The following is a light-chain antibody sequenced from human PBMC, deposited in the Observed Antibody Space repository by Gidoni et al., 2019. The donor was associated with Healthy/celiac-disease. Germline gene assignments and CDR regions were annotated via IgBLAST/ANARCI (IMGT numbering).Light chain of an antibody. V-gene: IGKV4-1*01. CDR2: WAS. CDR3: QQYYSTPPWT. Sequence: DIVMTQSPDSLAVSLGERDTINCKSSQSVLYNSKNKNYLAWYQQKPGPPPKLLIYWASTRESGVPDRFSGSGSGTDFTLTISSLQAEDVAVYYCQQYYSTPPWTFGQGTKVEIK. J-gene: IGKJ1*01. CDR1: QSVLYNSKNKNY.